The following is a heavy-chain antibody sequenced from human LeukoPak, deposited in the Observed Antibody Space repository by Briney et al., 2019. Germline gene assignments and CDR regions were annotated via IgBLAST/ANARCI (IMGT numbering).Heavy chain of an antibody. V-gene: IGHV4-59*08. CDR3: ARPTFDMATTPFDY. D-gene: IGHD5-24*01. CDR2: ISHSGIT. Sequence: TSETLSLTCSLSGDPLSRYHGIGIRQPPGKGLEWIGYISHSGITTLNPSLKSRVTISVDTSKKQVTLKMNSVTAADTAVYYCARPTFDMATTPFDYWGQGTLVSVSS. CDR1: GDPLSRYH. J-gene: IGHJ4*02.